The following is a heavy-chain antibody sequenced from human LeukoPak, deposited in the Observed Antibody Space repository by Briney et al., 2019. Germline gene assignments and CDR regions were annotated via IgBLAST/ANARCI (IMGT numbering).Heavy chain of an antibody. D-gene: IGHD2-21*02. Sequence: SVTVSFKASGGTFSSYAITWVRQSPGQGLEWMGRIIPILDITNYAQKFQGRVTITADKSTSTAYMDLNSLRSEDTAMYYCARAGAAVTAMTYWGQGTLVTVSS. CDR3: ARAGAAVTAMTY. V-gene: IGHV1-69*04. CDR2: IIPILDIT. CDR1: GGTFSSYA. J-gene: IGHJ4*02.